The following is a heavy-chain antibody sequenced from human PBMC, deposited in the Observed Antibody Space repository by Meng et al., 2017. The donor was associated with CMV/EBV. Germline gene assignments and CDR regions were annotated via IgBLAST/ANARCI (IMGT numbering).Heavy chain of an antibody. CDR1: GFSLTGYW. D-gene: IGHD3-9*01. V-gene: IGHV3-74*01. Sequence: GESLKISCVASGFSLTGYWMHWVRQTPGTGLVWLSSISSDGSVTRFADSVKGRFIISRDNAKNTLYLQMDSLRADDSAVYYCARGTNDWSGVDYWGQGSPVTVSS. CDR3: ARGTNDWSGVDY. CDR2: ISSDGSVT. J-gene: IGHJ4*02.